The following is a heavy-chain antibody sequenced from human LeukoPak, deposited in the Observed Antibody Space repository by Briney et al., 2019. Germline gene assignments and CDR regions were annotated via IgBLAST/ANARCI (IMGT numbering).Heavy chain of an antibody. CDR2: ISYDGSNK. D-gene: IGHD6-13*01. V-gene: IGHV3-30*19. J-gene: IGHJ3*02. CDR1: GFTFNNFG. CDR3: ARIYHSSSWLLDAFDI. Sequence: GGSLRLSCEASGFTFNNFGMHWVRQAPGKGVGWVGVISYDGSNKYYADSVKGRFTISRDNSKNTLYLQMNSLRAEDTAVYYCARIYHSSSWLLDAFDIWGQGTMVTVSS.